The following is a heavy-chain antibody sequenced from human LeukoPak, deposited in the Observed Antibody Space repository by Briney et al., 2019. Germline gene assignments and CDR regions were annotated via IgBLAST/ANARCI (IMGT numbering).Heavy chain of an antibody. J-gene: IGHJ4*02. CDR3: ARDETSYYDFWSGDFDY. Sequence: GGSLRLSCAASGFTFSSYWMSWVRQAPGKGLEWVANIKQDGSEKYYVDSVKGRFTISRDNAKNSLYLQMNSLRAEDTAVYYCARDETSYYDFWSGDFDYWGQGTLVTVSS. D-gene: IGHD3-3*01. CDR1: GFTFSSYW. CDR2: IKQDGSEK. V-gene: IGHV3-7*01.